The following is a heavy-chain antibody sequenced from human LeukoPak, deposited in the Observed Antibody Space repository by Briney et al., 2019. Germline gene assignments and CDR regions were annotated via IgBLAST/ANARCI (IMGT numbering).Heavy chain of an antibody. CDR1: GFTFSDYY. D-gene: IGHD3-22*01. Sequence: GGSLRLSCAASGFTFSDYYMSWIRQAPGKGLEYVSAISSNGGSTYYANSVKGRFTISRDNSKNTLYLQMGSLRAEDMAVYYCARVVYDSSGYLRDYRGQGTLVTVSS. J-gene: IGHJ4*02. V-gene: IGHV3-64*01. CDR2: ISSNGGST. CDR3: ARVVYDSSGYLRDY.